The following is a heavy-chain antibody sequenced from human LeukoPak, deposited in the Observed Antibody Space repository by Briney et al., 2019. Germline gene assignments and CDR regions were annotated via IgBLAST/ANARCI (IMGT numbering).Heavy chain of an antibody. CDR2: IYYSGST. CDR3: ARVYVDTAMVTLLTYYYYNYMDV. D-gene: IGHD5-18*01. J-gene: IGHJ6*03. Sequence: SETLSLTCTVSGGSISGYYWNWIRQPPGKGLEWIGYIYYSGSTNYNPSLKSRVTISVDTSKNQFSLKLSSVTAADTAVYYCARVYVDTAMVTLLTYYYYNYMDVWGKGTTVTVSS. CDR1: GGSISGYY. V-gene: IGHV4-59*01.